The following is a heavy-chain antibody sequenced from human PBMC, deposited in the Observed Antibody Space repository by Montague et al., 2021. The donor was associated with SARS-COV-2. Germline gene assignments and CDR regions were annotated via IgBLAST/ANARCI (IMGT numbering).Heavy chain of an antibody. Sequence: SETLSLTCTVSGASVGSSYWGWIRQPPGKGLEWIGYFYSIGSTDYNPSLKSRATISRDTSKNQFSLKVRSVTAADTAVYYCARETMTADAFDIWGQGTMVTVSS. D-gene: IGHD1-14*01. J-gene: IGHJ3*02. CDR3: ARETMTADAFDI. CDR2: FYSIGST. V-gene: IGHV4-59*02. CDR1: GASVGSSY.